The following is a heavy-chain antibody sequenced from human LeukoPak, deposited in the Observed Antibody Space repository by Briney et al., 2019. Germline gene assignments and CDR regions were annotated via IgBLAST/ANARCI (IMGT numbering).Heavy chain of an antibody. J-gene: IGHJ6*03. Sequence: PSETLSLTCTVSSGSINNYYWSWIRQPPGKGLEWIGYIYYSGSTNSNPSLKSRVTISLDTSKNQFSLKLSSVTAADTAVYFCARDWGVGGRPGYMDVWGKGTTVTVSS. CDR2: IYYSGST. CDR1: SGSINNYY. V-gene: IGHV4-59*01. D-gene: IGHD6-6*01. CDR3: ARDWGVGGRPGYMDV.